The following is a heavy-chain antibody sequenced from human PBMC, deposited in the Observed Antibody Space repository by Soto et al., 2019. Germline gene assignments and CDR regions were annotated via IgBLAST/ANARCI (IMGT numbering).Heavy chain of an antibody. CDR1: GFTFSSYS. D-gene: IGHD6-19*01. J-gene: IGHJ4*02. V-gene: IGHV3-21*01. CDR2: ISSSSSYI. Sequence: TGGSLRLSCAASGFTFSSYSMNWVRQAPGKGLEWVSSISSSSSYIYYADSVKGRFTISRDNAKNSLYLQMNSLRAEDTAAYYCARDIAVAGPDYWGQGTLVTVSS. CDR3: ARDIAVAGPDY.